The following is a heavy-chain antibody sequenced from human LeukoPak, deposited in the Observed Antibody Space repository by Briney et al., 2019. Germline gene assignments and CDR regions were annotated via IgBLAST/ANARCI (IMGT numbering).Heavy chain of an antibody. CDR1: GGSIRSTNYY. CDR3: ARASYYYYGMDV. CDR2: IYHSGST. Sequence: SQTLSLTCTVSGGSIRSTNYYWSWIRQDPAKGLEWIGYIYHSGSTYYNPALKSRVTISLDTSKNQFSLKLSSVTAADTAVYYCARASYYYYGMDVWGQGTTVTVSS. V-gene: IGHV4-31*03. J-gene: IGHJ6*02.